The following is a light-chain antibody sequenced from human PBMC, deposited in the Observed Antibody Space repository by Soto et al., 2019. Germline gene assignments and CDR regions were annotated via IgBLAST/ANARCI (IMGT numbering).Light chain of an antibody. CDR2: DDS. Sequence: LTRPPSVSVAPGQTARITCGGNNIASKSVHWYQQRPGQAPVLVLYDDSNRPSGIPERFSGSNSGSTATLTISSVEAGDEADYFCQVWDISSDQYLFGTGTKVTVL. J-gene: IGLJ1*01. CDR1: NIASKS. V-gene: IGLV3-21*02. CDR3: QVWDISSDQYL.